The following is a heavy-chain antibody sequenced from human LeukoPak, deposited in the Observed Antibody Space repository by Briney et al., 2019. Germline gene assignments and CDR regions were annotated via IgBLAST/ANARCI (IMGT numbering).Heavy chain of an antibody. CDR1: GASINSGSNY. Sequence: SETLSLTCRVSGASINSGSNYWGWIRQPPGKTLEWIGSIYSSGSTYYNPSLKSRVIIMIDTSKNQFSLKLSSVTAADTAVYYCAAYYDFWSGYESQNAFDIWGQWTMVTVSS. CDR2: IYSSGST. D-gene: IGHD3-3*01. CDR3: AAYYDFWSGYESQNAFDI. J-gene: IGHJ3*02. V-gene: IGHV4-39*07.